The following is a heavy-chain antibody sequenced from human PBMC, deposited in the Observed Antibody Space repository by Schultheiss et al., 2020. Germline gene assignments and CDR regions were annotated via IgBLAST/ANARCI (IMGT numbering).Heavy chain of an antibody. CDR1: GGSISSGGYY. D-gene: IGHD3-22*01. Sequence: SQTLSLTCTVSGGSISSGGYYWSWIRQPPGKGLEWIGSIYYSGSTNYNPSLKSRVTISVDTSKNQFSLKLSSVTAADTAVYYCARVKSITMIVVGSDAFDIWGQGTMVTVSS. V-gene: IGHV4-61*08. CDR3: ARVKSITMIVVGSDAFDI. CDR2: IYYSGST. J-gene: IGHJ3*02.